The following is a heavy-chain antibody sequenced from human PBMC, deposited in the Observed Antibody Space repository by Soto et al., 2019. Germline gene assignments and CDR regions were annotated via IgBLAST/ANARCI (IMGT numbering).Heavy chain of an antibody. CDR1: GFAFHTFA. CDR3: AKGGVTGKFDS. CDR2: TRGSGGGT. V-gene: IGHV3-23*01. J-gene: IGHJ4*02. D-gene: IGHD2-21*02. Sequence: PGGSLRVSCAASGFAFHTFAMSWVREARGKGLEWVSATRGSGGGTYFADSVEGRFAVSRDNSKNTLYLQMDSLTDDDTAFYYCAKGGVTGKFDSWGQGT.